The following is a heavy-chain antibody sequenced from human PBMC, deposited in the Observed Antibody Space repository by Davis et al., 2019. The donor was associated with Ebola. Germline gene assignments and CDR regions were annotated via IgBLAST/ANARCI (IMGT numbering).Heavy chain of an antibody. CDR1: GYTFTSYA. J-gene: IGHJ6*02. CDR2: INAGNGNT. CDR3: ARQAFMDV. Sequence: ASVKVSCKASGYTFTSYAMHWVRQAPGQRLEWMGWINAGNGNTKYSHKFQGRVTITRDTSASTAYMELSSLRFEDTAVYYCARQAFMDVWGQGTTVTVSS. V-gene: IGHV1-3*01.